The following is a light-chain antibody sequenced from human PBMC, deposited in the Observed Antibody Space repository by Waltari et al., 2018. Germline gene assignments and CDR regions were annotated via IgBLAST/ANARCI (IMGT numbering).Light chain of an antibody. CDR1: GSNIGAGYD. J-gene: IGLJ3*02. Sequence: QSVLTQPPSVSGAPGQRVTISCTGSGSNIGAGYDVHWYPQLPRAAPTLLIYGSTSRPLGVPDRFFGSTSGTSASLAITGLQAEDEADYYCQSYDTSLRVVFGGGTKLTVL. CDR3: QSYDTSLRVV. CDR2: GST. V-gene: IGLV1-40*01.